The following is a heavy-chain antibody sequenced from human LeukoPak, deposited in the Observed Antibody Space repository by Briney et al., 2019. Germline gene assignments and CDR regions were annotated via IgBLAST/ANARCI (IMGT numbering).Heavy chain of an antibody. CDR3: AREDYYGSGSYNEDWFDP. D-gene: IGHD3-10*01. Sequence: ASVKVSCKASGYTFTGYYMHWVRQAPGQGLEWMGWINPNSGGTNYAQKFQGRVTMTRDTSISTAYMELSRLRSDDTAVYYCAREDYYGSGSYNEDWFDPWGQGTLVTVSS. CDR2: INPNSGGT. J-gene: IGHJ5*02. CDR1: GYTFTGYY. V-gene: IGHV1-2*02.